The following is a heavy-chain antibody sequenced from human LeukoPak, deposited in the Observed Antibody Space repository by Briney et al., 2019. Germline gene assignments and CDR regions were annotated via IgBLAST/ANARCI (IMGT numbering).Heavy chain of an antibody. CDR3: AKSGGTSSSGLGY. CDR2: ISSSDSYI. Sequence: GGSLRLSCAASGFTFSSYNMNWVRQAPGKGLEWVSSISSSDSYIYYADSVKGRFTISRDNSKNTLYLQMNSLRAEDTAVYYCAKSGGTSSSGLGYWGQGTLVTVSS. V-gene: IGHV3-21*01. J-gene: IGHJ4*02. D-gene: IGHD6-19*01. CDR1: GFTFSSYN.